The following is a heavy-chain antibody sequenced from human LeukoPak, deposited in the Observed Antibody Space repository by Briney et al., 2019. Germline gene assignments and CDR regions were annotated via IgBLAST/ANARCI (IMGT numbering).Heavy chain of an antibody. Sequence: GRSLRLSCAASGFTFSSYGMHWVRQAPGKGLEWVAVVSYDGSNKYYADSVKGRFTISRDNSKNTLYLRMNSLRAEDTAVYYCAKEDRLDLQYFFDYWGQGTLVTVSS. CDR1: GFTFSSYG. J-gene: IGHJ4*02. CDR3: AKEDRLDLQYFFDY. D-gene: IGHD1-1*01. V-gene: IGHV3-30*18. CDR2: VSYDGSNK.